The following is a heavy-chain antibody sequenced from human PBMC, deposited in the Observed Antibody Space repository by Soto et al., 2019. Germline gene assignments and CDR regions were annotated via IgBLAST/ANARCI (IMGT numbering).Heavy chain of an antibody. J-gene: IGHJ6*02. V-gene: IGHV3-23*01. D-gene: IGHD2-2*01. CDR1: GFSFSSNV. Sequence: PGGSLTLSCPASGFSFSSNVMSWARQAPGKGLECVSVISSSGGSTYYVDSVKGRFIISRDNSKNTLYLQMSTLRAEDTAVYYSARRQKYHMDVWGQGSRVTVSS. CDR2: ISSSGGST. CDR3: ARRQKYHMDV.